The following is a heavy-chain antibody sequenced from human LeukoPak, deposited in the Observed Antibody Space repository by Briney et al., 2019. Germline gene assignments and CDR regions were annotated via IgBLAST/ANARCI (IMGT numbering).Heavy chain of an antibody. CDR1: GFTFSSYA. V-gene: IGHV3-23*01. CDR3: AVTGYSSKSPNI. D-gene: IGHD6-13*01. CDR2: ISGSGGST. J-gene: IGHJ3*02. Sequence: TGGSLRLSCAASGFTFSSYAMSWVRQAPGKGLEWVSDISGSGGSTHYADSVKGRFTISRDNSKNTLYLQMNSLRAEDTAVYYCAVTGYSSKSPNIWGQGTVVTVS.